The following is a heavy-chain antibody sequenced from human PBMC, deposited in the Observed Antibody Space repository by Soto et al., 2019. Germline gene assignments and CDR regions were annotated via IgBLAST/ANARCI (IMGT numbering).Heavy chain of an antibody. Sequence: GASVKVACKASGYTFTSYGISWVRQAPGQGLEWMGWISAYNGNTNYAQKLQGRVTMTTDTSTSTAYMELRRLRSDDTAVYYCARGGYSSGWYGWEDYYYYGMVVWGQGTTVTVSS. J-gene: IGHJ6*02. V-gene: IGHV1-18*04. D-gene: IGHD6-19*01. CDR1: GYTFTSYG. CDR2: ISAYNGNT. CDR3: ARGGYSSGWYGWEDYYYYGMVV.